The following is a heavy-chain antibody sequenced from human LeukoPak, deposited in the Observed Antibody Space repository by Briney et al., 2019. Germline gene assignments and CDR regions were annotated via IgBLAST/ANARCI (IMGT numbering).Heavy chain of an antibody. J-gene: IGHJ4*02. CDR3: ARGGQLWFSCDY. D-gene: IGHD5-18*01. Sequence: SVKVSCKASGGTFSSYAISWVRQAPGQGLEWMGGIIPIFGTANYAQKLQGRVTITTDESTSTAYMELSSLRSEDTAVYYCARGGQLWFSCDYWGQGTLVTVSS. CDR1: GGTFSSYA. V-gene: IGHV1-69*05. CDR2: IIPIFGTA.